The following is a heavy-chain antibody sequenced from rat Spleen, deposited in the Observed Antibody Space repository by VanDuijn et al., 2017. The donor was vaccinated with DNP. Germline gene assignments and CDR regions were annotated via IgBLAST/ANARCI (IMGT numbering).Heavy chain of an antibody. CDR3: ASYYYDGYYAIDA. CDR1: GXXXTTXXX. D-gene: IGHD1-12*02. Sequence: EVQLQEXXPGXXKPSQSXXXTXXXTGXXXTTXXXWXXXRKXXXNKXXXMGYIXXXGSTIYNPSLKSRISITRDTSKNQFFLQLNSVTSEDTATYYCASYYYDGYYAIDAWGQGTAVAVSS. J-gene: IGHJ4*01. V-gene: IGHV3-3*01. CDR2: IXXXGST.